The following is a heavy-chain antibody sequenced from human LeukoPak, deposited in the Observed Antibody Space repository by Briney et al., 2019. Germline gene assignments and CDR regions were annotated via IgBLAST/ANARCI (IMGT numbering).Heavy chain of an antibody. J-gene: IGHJ3*01. CDR1: GFTFISFD. D-gene: IGHD1-1*01. CDR2: MNTKNGNT. V-gene: IGHV1-8*02. Sequence: GASVKVSRKASGFTFISFDITWGRQTNGQGLEWLGWMNTKNGNTGYEQKFQRRVSMTRNASINTAYMELRSLRFEDSAIYFCARRPLNWIYGEGVFDLWGQGTMVTVSS. CDR3: ARRPLNWIYGEGVFDL.